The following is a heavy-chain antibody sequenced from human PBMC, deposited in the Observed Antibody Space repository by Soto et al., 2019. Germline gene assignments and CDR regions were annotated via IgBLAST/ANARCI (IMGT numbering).Heavy chain of an antibody. CDR1: GYTFTSYG. V-gene: IGHV1-18*04. CDR3: ASSSPLAGFAYCGGDCYDY. Sequence: ASVKVSCKASGYTFTSYGISWVRQAPGQGLEWMGWISAYNGNTNYAQKLQGRVTMTTDTSTSTAYMELRSLRSDDTAVYYCASSSPLAGFAYCGGDCYDYWGQGTLVTVSS. J-gene: IGHJ4*02. CDR2: ISAYNGNT. D-gene: IGHD2-21*01.